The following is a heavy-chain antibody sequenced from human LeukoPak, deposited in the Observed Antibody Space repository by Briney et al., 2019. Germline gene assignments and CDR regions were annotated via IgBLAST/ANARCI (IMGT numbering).Heavy chain of an antibody. CDR1: GFTFSSYA. V-gene: IGHV3-23*01. CDR2: ISGSGGST. Sequence: PGGSLRLSCAASGFTFSSYAMSWVRQAPGKGLEWVSAISGSGGSTYYADSVKGRFTISRDNAKNSLYLQMNSLRAEDTAVYYCARDFHGYSYGFFDIWGQGTMVTVSS. CDR3: ARDFHGYSYGFFDI. J-gene: IGHJ3*02. D-gene: IGHD5-18*01.